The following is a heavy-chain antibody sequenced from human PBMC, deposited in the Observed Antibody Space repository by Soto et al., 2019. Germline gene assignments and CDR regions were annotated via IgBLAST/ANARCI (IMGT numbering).Heavy chain of an antibody. D-gene: IGHD1-1*01. J-gene: IGHJ5*02. CDR2: IYYVGST. V-gene: IGHV4-31*03. Sequence: QVQLQESGPGLVKPSQTLSLICTVSGDSIRNGFYYWSWIRQHPGKSLEWIGNIYYVGSTSYNPSLKSRVTISILMSKNQFSLTLNSVSAAETAVYYCAKNETTRPWLHPSGQGTRVIVSS. CDR3: AKNETTRPWLHP. CDR1: GDSIRNGFYY.